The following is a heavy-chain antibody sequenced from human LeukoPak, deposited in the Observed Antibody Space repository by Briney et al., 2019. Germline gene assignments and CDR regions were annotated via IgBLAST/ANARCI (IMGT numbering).Heavy chain of an antibody. CDR3: ASITMIPGWFDP. CDR1: GGSIGSYY. Sequence: SETLSLTCTVSGGSIGSYYWSWIRQPPGKGLEWIGYIYYSGSTNYNPSLKSRVTISVDTSKNQFSLKLSSVTAADTAVYYCASITMIPGWFDPWGQGTLVTVSS. J-gene: IGHJ5*02. V-gene: IGHV4-59*08. D-gene: IGHD3-22*01. CDR2: IYYSGST.